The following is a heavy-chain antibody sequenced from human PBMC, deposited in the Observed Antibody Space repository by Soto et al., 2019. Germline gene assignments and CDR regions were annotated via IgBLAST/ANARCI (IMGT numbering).Heavy chain of an antibody. CDR1: GYTITSYD. CDR2: ISAYNGNT. V-gene: IGHV1-18*01. CDR3: ARVEGGYCISTSCFTAYYYYYGMDV. Sequence: ASFTVSCKASGYTITSYDINWIRPAPGQGHEWMGWISAYNGNTNYAQKLQGRVTMTTDTSTSTAYMELRSLRSDDTAVYYCARVEGGYCISTSCFTAYYYYYGMDVWGQGTTVTVSS. D-gene: IGHD2-2*01. J-gene: IGHJ6*02.